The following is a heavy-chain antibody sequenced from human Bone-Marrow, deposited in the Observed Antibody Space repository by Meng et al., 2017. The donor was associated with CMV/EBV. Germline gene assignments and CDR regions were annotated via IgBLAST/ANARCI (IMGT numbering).Heavy chain of an antibody. CDR2: IIPILGIA. D-gene: IGHD3-22*01. CDR3: ARGRYYYDSSGYAYYYYGMDV. Sequence: SVKVSCKASGGTFSSYAISWVRQAPGQGLEWMGGIIPILGIANYAQKFQGRVTITADKSTSTAYMELSSLRSEDTAVYYCARGRYYYDSSGYAYYYYGMDVWGQGTTVNVSS. CDR1: GGTFSSYA. J-gene: IGHJ6*02. V-gene: IGHV1-69*10.